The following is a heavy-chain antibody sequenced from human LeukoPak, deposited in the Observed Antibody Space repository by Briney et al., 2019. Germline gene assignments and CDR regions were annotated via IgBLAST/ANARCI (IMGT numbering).Heavy chain of an antibody. D-gene: IGHD3-9*01. V-gene: IGHV4-34*01. CDR1: GGSLSDYY. Sequence: SETLSLTCGVFGGSLSDYYWSWIRQPPGEGLEWVGEINPSGGTNYNPSLKSRVNISLDTSKKLFSLELTSVTAADTAVYYCARFFYDILSGQDVWGKGTTVTVSS. J-gene: IGHJ6*04. CDR2: INPSGGT. CDR3: ARFFYDILSGQDV.